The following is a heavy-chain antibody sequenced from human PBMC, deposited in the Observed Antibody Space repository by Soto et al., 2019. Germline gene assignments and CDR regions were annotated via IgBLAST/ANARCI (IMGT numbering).Heavy chain of an antibody. D-gene: IGHD2-2*01. CDR1: GHTFHNYA. V-gene: IGHV3-23*01. CDR3: AKVSRGIGVVPAALN. CDR2: ISGSGGST. Sequence: EVQLLESGGGLEQPGGSLRLSCVGSGHTFHNYAMTWVRQAPGKWLEWVSGISGSGGSTYYADSVRGRFTISRDDSKNTLYLQINSLRAEDTAVYYCAKVSRGIGVVPAALNWGQGTLVNVSS. J-gene: IGHJ4*02.